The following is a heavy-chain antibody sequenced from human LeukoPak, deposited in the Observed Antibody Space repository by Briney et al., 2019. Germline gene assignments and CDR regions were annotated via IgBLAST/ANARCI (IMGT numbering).Heavy chain of an antibody. Sequence: GGSLRLSCADSGFTFSSDALSWVRQAPGKGLEWVSGITASGGSTYYTDSVKGRFTISRDNSKNTLYLQMNSLRVEDTALYFCAKVPSYTVFSYYGMDVWGQGTTVTVSS. V-gene: IGHV3-23*01. CDR3: AKVPSYTVFSYYGMDV. J-gene: IGHJ6*02. CDR2: ITASGGST. D-gene: IGHD3-16*02. CDR1: GFTFSSDA.